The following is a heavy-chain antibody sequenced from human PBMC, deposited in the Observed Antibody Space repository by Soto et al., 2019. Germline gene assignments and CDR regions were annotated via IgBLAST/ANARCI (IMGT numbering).Heavy chain of an antibody. CDR3: ARVYYDVSSGYQYPPGFFQQ. D-gene: IGHD3-22*01. CDR2: INSDGSNT. J-gene: IGHJ1*01. CDR1: GFTFSSYW. Sequence: EVQLVESGGGLVQPGGSLRLSCAASGFTFSSYWMHWVRQAPGKGLVWVSRINSDGSNTKYADSVKGRFTISRDNAKNTLYLQMNSLRAEDTAVYFCARVYYDVSSGYQYPPGFFQQWGQGTLVAVSS. V-gene: IGHV3-74*01.